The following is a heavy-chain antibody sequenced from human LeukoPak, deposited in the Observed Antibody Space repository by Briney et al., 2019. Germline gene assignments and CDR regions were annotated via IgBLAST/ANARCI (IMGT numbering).Heavy chain of an antibody. Sequence: GGSLRLSCATSGFTFSNYAMSWVRQAPGKGLEWVSLISWDGGSTYYADSVKGRFTISRDNSKNSLYLQMNSLRAEDTALYYCAKAGLGYCSSTSCYYYYYYMDVWGKGTTVTVSS. J-gene: IGHJ6*03. CDR3: AKAGLGYCSSTSCYYYYYYMDV. CDR1: GFTFSNYA. D-gene: IGHD2-2*03. V-gene: IGHV3-43D*03. CDR2: ISWDGGST.